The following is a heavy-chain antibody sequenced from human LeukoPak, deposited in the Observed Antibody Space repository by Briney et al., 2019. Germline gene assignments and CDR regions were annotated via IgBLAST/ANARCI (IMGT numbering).Heavy chain of an antibody. CDR3: ARVLYYGSGSYYPGY. Sequence: TGGSLRLSCAASGFTFSSYWMSWVRQAPGKGLEWVANIKQDGSEKYYVDSVKGRFTISRDNAKNSLYLQMNSLRAEDTAVYYCARVLYYGSGSYYPGYWGQGTLVTVSS. V-gene: IGHV3-7*03. CDR2: IKQDGSEK. J-gene: IGHJ4*02. CDR1: GFTFSSYW. D-gene: IGHD3-10*01.